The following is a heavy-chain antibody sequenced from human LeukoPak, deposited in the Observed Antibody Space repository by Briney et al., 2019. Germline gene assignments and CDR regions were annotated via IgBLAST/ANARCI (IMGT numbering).Heavy chain of an antibody. D-gene: IGHD3-10*01. Sequence: GGSLRLSCAASGFTVSSYSMNWVRQAPGKGLEWVSSISSSSSYIYYADSVKGRFTISRDNSKNTLYLQMNSLRAEDTAVYYCAREYYDSGSYLYGMDVWGQGTTVTVSS. CDR1: GFTVSSYS. J-gene: IGHJ6*02. CDR3: AREYYDSGSYLYGMDV. V-gene: IGHV3-21*04. CDR2: ISSSSSYI.